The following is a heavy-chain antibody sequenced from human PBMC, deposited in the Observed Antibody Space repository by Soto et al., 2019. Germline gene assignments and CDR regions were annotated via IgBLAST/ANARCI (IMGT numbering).Heavy chain of an antibody. J-gene: IGHJ6*04. CDR3: AREIWGGPDG. V-gene: IGHV3-74*01. D-gene: IGHD3-3*01. Sequence: VQLVESGGGLVQPGGSLRLSCAASGFTFSSYWMQWVRQTPGKGLVWVGRITNDGKSAYYADSVKGRFTISRDNAKNTLYLQMNGLRDDDTSVFYCAREIWGGPDGWGKGTTVIVTS. CDR1: GFTFSSYW. CDR2: ITNDGKSA.